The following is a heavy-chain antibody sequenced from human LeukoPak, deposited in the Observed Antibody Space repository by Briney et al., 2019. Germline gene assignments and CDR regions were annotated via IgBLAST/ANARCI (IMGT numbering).Heavy chain of an antibody. D-gene: IGHD3-16*02. CDR2: ISGSGGST. V-gene: IGHV3-23*01. Sequence: GGSLRLSCAASGFTLSSYAMSWVRQAPGKGLEWVSAISGSGGSTYYADSVKGRFTISRDNSKNTLYLQMNSLRAEDTAVYYCVVWGSYRNLDYWGQGTLVTVSS. CDR3: VVWGSYRNLDY. J-gene: IGHJ4*02. CDR1: GFTLSSYA.